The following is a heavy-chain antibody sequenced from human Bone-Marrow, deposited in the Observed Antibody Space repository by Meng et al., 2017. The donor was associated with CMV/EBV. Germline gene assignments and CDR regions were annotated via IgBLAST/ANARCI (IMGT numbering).Heavy chain of an antibody. D-gene: IGHD2-8*01. CDR1: GFSVGTYS. J-gene: IGHJ4*02. CDR2: MVGTGGV. Sequence: GGSLRLSCVVSGFSVGTYSMSWVRQAPGKGLEWVSIMVGTGGVIYADSVKGRFTVSRDNSKNTLYLEMNSLRVEDTAVYYCAKVPFSTNPYYFEYWGQGTLVTVSS. V-gene: IGHV3-23*01. CDR3: AKVPFSTNPYYFEY.